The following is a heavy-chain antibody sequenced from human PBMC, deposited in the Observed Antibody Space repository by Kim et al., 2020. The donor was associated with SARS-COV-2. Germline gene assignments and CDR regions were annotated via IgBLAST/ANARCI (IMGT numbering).Heavy chain of an antibody. Sequence: SETLSLTCTVSGGSMSSSGYYWGWIRQPPGKGLEWIGTIYYGGSTYHNPSLKSRVTISVDTSKNQFSLKLSSVTAADTAVYYCASEEVLVMVRGVINGMDVWGQGTTVTVSS. CDR1: GGSMSSSGYY. D-gene: IGHD3-10*01. V-gene: IGHV4-39*01. CDR3: ASEEVLVMVRGVINGMDV. CDR2: IYYGGST. J-gene: IGHJ6*02.